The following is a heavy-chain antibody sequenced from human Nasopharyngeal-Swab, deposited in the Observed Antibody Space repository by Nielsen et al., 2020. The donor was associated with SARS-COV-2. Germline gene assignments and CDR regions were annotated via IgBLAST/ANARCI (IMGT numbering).Heavy chain of an antibody. CDR3: ARDGKVGSSYDY. J-gene: IGHJ4*02. Sequence: GESLKISCAASGFTFSDYYMSWIRQAPGKGLEWVSYISSSGSTIYYADSVEGRFTISRDNAKNSLYLQMNSLRAEDTAVYYCARDGKVGSSYDYWGQGTLVTVSS. V-gene: IGHV3-11*01. D-gene: IGHD6-13*01. CDR2: ISSSGSTI. CDR1: GFTFSDYY.